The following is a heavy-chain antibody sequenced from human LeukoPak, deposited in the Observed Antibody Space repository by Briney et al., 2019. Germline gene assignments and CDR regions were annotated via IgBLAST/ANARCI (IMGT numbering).Heavy chain of an antibody. CDR3: ARVSTLFKEPRGAFDI. CDR2: INPNSGGT. Sequence: ASVKVSCKASGYTFTGYYMHWVRQAPGQGLEWMGRINPNSGGTNYAQKFQGRLTMTRDTSISTAYMELSRLRSDDTAVYYCARVSTLFKEPRGAFDIWGQGTMVTVSS. CDR1: GYTFTGYY. D-gene: IGHD3-10*01. J-gene: IGHJ3*02. V-gene: IGHV1-2*06.